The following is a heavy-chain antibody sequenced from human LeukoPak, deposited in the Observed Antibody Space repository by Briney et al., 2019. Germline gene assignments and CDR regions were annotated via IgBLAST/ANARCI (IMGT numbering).Heavy chain of an antibody. CDR2: IYYSGST. J-gene: IGHJ4*02. D-gene: IGHD2-2*01. CDR3: AREVVVPAATYFDY. Sequence: PSQTLSLTCTVSGGSISSGGYYWSWIRQHPGKGLEWIGYIYYSGSTYYNPSLKSRVTISVDTSKNQFSLKLSPVTAADTAVYYCAREVVVPAATYFDYWGQGTLVTVSS. CDR1: GGSISSGGYY. V-gene: IGHV4-31*03.